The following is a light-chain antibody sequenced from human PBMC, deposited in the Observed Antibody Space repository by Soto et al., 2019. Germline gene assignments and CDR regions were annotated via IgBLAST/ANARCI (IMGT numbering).Light chain of an antibody. V-gene: IGKV1-9*01. CDR3: QQLNTYPLT. Sequence: DIQLTQSPSFLSASVGDRVTLTCRASQGIGTYLGWYQQKPGKAPELLIYGASTLQSGVPSRFSGSGSGTEFTLTISSLQPEDVATYYCQQLNTYPLTFGPGTKV. CDR2: GAS. CDR1: QGIGTY. J-gene: IGKJ3*01.